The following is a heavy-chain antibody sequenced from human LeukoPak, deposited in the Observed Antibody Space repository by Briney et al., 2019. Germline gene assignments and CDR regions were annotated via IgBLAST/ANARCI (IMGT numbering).Heavy chain of an antibody. CDR2: INEHGSIT. CDR1: GFTFSTYW. V-gene: IGHV3-74*01. CDR3: ARDVAGAGSH. Sequence: GESLRLSCAASGFTFSTYWMHWVRQTPGEGLVWVSRINEHGSITDYADSVRDRFTISRDNAKNTLYLHMNSLRAEDTAMYYCARDVAGAGSHWGHGTLVTVPS. J-gene: IGHJ4*01. D-gene: IGHD6-19*01.